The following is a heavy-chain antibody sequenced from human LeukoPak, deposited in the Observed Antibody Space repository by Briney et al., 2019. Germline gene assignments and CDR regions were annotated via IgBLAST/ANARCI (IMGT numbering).Heavy chain of an antibody. CDR2: IGTAGDT. CDR3: ARSYGPGFAFDI. J-gene: IGHJ3*02. Sequence: PGGSLRLSCAASGFTFSSYDMPWVRQATGKGLEWVSAIGTAGDTYYPGSVKGRFTISRENAKSSLYLQMNSLRAGDTAVYYCARSYGPGFAFDIWGQGTMVTVSS. V-gene: IGHV3-13*01. CDR1: GFTFSSYD. D-gene: IGHD1-26*01.